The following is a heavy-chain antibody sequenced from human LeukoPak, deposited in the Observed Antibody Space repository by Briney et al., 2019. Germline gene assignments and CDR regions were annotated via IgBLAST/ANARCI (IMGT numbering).Heavy chain of an antibody. V-gene: IGHV3-30*02. CDR1: GFTFSSYG. D-gene: IGHD4-17*01. J-gene: IGHJ4*02. CDR3: AKGDFHDYGDYDGIDY. CDR2: IRYDGSNK. Sequence: GGSLRLSCAASGFTFSSYGMHWVRQAPGKGLEWVAFIRYDGSNKYYADSVKGRFTISRDNSKNTLYLQMSSLRAEDTAVNYCAKGDFHDYGDYDGIDYWGQGTLVTVSS.